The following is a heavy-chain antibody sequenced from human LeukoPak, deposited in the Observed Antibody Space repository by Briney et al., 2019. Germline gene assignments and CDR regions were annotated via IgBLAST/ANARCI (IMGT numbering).Heavy chain of an antibody. CDR3: ARGVVVHYTWFDP. V-gene: IGHV1-18*01. CDR2: ISANDGST. J-gene: IGHJ5*02. CDR1: GYRFMSYG. Sequence: DSVKVSCKASGYRFMSYGISWVRQAPGQGLEWMGWISANDGSTNYTQKFQGRVTMTTDTSTSTAYMEIRNLRSDDTAVYYCARGVVVHYTWFDPWGQGTLVTVSS. D-gene: IGHD2-2*01.